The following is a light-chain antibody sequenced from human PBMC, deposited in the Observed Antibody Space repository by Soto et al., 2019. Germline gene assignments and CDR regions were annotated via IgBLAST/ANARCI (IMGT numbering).Light chain of an antibody. CDR2: DAS. CDR1: QPISSW. CDR3: QQYNNWPRT. Sequence: DIQMTQSPPTLSASVGDRVTITCRASQPISSWLAWYHQKPGKAPKLLIYDASNLESGVPSRFSGSGSGTEFTLTISSLQPEDFGIYYCQQYNNWPRTFGQGTKVEIK. V-gene: IGKV1-5*01. J-gene: IGKJ1*01.